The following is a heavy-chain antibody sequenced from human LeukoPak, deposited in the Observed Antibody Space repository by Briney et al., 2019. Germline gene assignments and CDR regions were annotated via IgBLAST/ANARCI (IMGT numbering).Heavy chain of an antibody. CDR2: IIPIFGIA. V-gene: IGHV1-69*10. CDR3: ARDPHIVVVTADYYGMDV. J-gene: IGHJ6*02. D-gene: IGHD2-21*02. CDR1: GGTFSSYA. Sequence: GASVKVSCKASGGTFSSYAISWVRQAPGRGLEWVGGIIPIFGIANYAHKFQGRVTITADKSTSTAYMELSSLRSEDTAVYYCARDPHIVVVTADYYGMDVWGQGTTVTVSS.